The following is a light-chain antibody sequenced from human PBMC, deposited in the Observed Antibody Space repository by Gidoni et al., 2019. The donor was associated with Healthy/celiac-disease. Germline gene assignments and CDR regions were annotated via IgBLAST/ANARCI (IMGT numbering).Light chain of an antibody. CDR1: QSVSSY. CDR3: QQRNNWPIT. V-gene: IGKV3-11*01. Sequence: IVLTQSPATLSLSPGERATLSCRASQSVSSYLAWYQQRFGQAPRLLIYDASNRATGIPARFSGSGSGTDFTLTISSLEPEDFEVYYCQQRNNWPITFGQGTRLEIK. CDR2: DAS. J-gene: IGKJ5*01.